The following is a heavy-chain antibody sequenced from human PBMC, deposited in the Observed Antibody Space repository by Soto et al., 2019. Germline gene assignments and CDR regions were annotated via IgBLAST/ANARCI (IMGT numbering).Heavy chain of an antibody. CDR3: ARPFGNPQENFVS. J-gene: IGHJ4*02. CDR2: ISYDARNS. Sequence: QVQLVESGGGVVQPGRSLRLSCAASGFTFSNYAMHWVRRAPGKGLEWVAIISYDARNSYYADSVKGRFTVSRDNSRSTLYLQINSLRTEDTAVYFCARPFGNPQENFVSWGLGTLVTVSS. D-gene: IGHD3-16*01. V-gene: IGHV3-30*04. CDR1: GFTFSNYA.